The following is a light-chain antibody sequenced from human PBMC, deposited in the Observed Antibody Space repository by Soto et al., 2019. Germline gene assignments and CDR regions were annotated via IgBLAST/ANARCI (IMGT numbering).Light chain of an antibody. J-gene: IGLJ1*01. CDR2: GNS. CDR1: SSNIGAGYD. V-gene: IGLV1-40*01. Sequence: QLVLTQPPSVSGAPGQRVTISCTGSSSNIGAGYDVHWYQQLPGTAPKLLIYGNSNRPSGVPDRFSGSKSGTSASLAITGLQADDEADYYCQSYDSSLRGWVFGTGTKLTVL. CDR3: QSYDSSLRGWV.